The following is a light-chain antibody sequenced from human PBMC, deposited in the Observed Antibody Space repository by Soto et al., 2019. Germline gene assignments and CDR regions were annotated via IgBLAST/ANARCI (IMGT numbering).Light chain of an antibody. Sequence: DIQMTQSPSSLSASVGDRVTITCRASQSITTYLNWYQQKPGKAPKLLIYGASSLQSGVPSRFSGSGSGTDFTLTISSLQPEDFATYYCQHSYNTPRTFGGGTRWISN. V-gene: IGKV1-39*01. J-gene: IGKJ4*01. CDR2: GAS. CDR1: QSITTY. CDR3: QHSYNTPRT.